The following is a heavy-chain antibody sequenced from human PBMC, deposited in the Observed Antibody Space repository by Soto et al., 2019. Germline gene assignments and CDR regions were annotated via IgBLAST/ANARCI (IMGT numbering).Heavy chain of an antibody. J-gene: IGHJ4*02. D-gene: IGHD6-19*01. Sequence: QVQLVESGGGVVQPGTSLRLSCAASGFTFSTYGIHWVRQAPGKGLEWVAIISYDGSNKYYADSVKGRFTVSRDNSKNTLCLQLNSLRAEDTAVYYCAKDSRLSRSGHFVDYWGQGTLVTVSS. CDR3: AKDSRLSRSGHFVDY. CDR1: GFTFSTYG. CDR2: ISYDGSNK. V-gene: IGHV3-30*18.